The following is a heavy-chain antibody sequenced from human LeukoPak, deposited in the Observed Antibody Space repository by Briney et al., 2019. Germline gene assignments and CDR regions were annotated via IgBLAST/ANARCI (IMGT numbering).Heavy chain of an antibody. V-gene: IGHV1-18*01. CDR2: ISAYNGNT. J-gene: IGHJ4*02. Sequence: ASVKVSCKASGYTFTSYGISWVRQAPGQGLEWMGWISAYNGNTNYAQKLQGRVTMTTDTSTSTAYMELRSLRSDDTAVYYCARDQSVVAATLIDYWGQGTLVTVSS. CDR3: ARDQSVVAATLIDY. D-gene: IGHD2-15*01. CDR1: GYTFTSYG.